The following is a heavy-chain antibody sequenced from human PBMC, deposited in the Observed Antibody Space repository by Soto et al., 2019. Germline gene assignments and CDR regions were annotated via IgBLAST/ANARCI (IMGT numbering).Heavy chain of an antibody. CDR1: GFTFSSYS. Sequence: PGVSLRLSFAASGFTFSSYSMHWVRQAPGKGLEWVAVISYDGSNKYYADSVKGRFTISRDNSKNTLYLQMNSLRAEDTAVYYCARPGIAAGTGYWGQGTLVTVSS. J-gene: IGHJ4*02. CDR3: ARPGIAAGTGY. D-gene: IGHD6-13*01. V-gene: IGHV3-30-3*01. CDR2: ISYDGSNK.